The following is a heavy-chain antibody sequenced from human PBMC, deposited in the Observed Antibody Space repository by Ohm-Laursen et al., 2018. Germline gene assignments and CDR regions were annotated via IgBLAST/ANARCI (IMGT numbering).Heavy chain of an antibody. D-gene: IGHD5-24*01. CDR1: GFTFRSYG. V-gene: IGHV3-48*01. Sequence: SLRLSCTASGFTFRSYGMNWVRQAPVRGLEWISYIGSGGSDIYYADSVKSRFTISRDNAKNSLYLQMNSLRVEDTAVYYCARASRDGYDYWGQGTLVTVSS. CDR2: IGSGGSDI. CDR3: ARASRDGYDY. J-gene: IGHJ4*02.